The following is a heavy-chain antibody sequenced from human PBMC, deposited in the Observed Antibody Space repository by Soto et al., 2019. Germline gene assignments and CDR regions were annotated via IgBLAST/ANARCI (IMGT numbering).Heavy chain of an antibody. CDR2: ISSSSSYT. J-gene: IGHJ6*02. CDR3: ARDIKGKVVVVVAARYGMDV. CDR1: GFTFSDYY. V-gene: IGHV3-11*06. Sequence: QVQLVESGGGLVKPGGSLRLSCAASGFTFSDYYMSWIRQAPGKGLEWVSYISSSSSYTNYADSVKGRFTISRDNAKNSLYLQMNSLRAEDTAVYYCARDIKGKVVVVVAARYGMDVWGQGTTVTVSS. D-gene: IGHD2-15*01.